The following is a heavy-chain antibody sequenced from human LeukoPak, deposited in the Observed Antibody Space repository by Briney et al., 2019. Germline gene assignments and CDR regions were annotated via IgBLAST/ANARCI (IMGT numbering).Heavy chain of an antibody. Sequence: GGSLRLSCATSGFTFSSYAMSWVRQAPGKGLEWVSAISGSGDSTYYADSVKGRFTISRDNSKNTLYLHMKSLRAEDTALYYCARAPIAVAGTRQPVDYWGQGTLVTVSS. CDR1: GFTFSSYA. V-gene: IGHV3-23*01. D-gene: IGHD6-19*01. J-gene: IGHJ4*02. CDR2: ISGSGDST. CDR3: ARAPIAVAGTRQPVDY.